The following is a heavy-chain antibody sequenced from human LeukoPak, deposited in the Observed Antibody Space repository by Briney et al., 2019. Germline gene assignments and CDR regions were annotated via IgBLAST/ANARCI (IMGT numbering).Heavy chain of an antibody. CDR2: ISGSGGST. J-gene: IGHJ4*02. CDR3: AKYVYYYDSSGYYSPLL. V-gene: IGHV3-23*01. Sequence: GGSLRLSCAASGFTFSSYAMSWVRQAPGKGLEWVSAISGSGGSTYYADSVKGRFTISRDNSKNTLYLQMNSLRAEDTAVYYCAKYVYYYDSSGYYSPLLWRQGTLVTVSS. CDR1: GFTFSSYA. D-gene: IGHD3-22*01.